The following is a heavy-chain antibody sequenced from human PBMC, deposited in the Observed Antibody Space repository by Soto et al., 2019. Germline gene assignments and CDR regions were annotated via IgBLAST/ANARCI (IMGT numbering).Heavy chain of an antibody. V-gene: IGHV4-59*08. CDR1: GGSISSYY. CDR2: IYYSGST. CDR3: ARRPRHSGSYWDY. D-gene: IGHD1-26*01. J-gene: IGHJ4*02. Sequence: SETLSLTCTVSGGSISSYYWSWIRQPPGKGLEWIGYIYYSGSTNYNPSLKSRVTISVDTSKNQFSLKLSSVTAADTAVYYCARRPRHSGSYWDYWGQGTLVTVSS.